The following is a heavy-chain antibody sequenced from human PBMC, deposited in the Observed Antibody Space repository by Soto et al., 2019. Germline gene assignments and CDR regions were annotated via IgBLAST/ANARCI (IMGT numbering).Heavy chain of an antibody. Sequence: ASVKVSCKASGYTFTSYGISWVRQAPGQGLEWMGWISAYNGNTNYAQRFQGRVTFTRDMSTSTAYMELSSLRSEDTAVYYCAAVPGDFDCWGQGTLVTVSS. J-gene: IGHJ4*02. V-gene: IGHV1-18*01. CDR2: ISAYNGNT. CDR3: AAVPGDFDC. D-gene: IGHD2-2*01. CDR1: GYTFTSYG.